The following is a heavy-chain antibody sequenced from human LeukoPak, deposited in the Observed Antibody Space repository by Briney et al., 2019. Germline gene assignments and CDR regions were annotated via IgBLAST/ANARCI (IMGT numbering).Heavy chain of an antibody. CDR3: ARDGSDSSGYGGMDV. CDR1: GYTFTSYG. CDR2: ISAYNGNT. Sequence: ASVQASCQASGYTFTSYGISWVRQAPGQGLEWMGWISAYNGNTNYAQKLQGTVTMTTDTSTSTAYMELRSLRSDDTAVYYCARDGSDSSGYGGMDVWGQGTTVTVSS. J-gene: IGHJ6*02. D-gene: IGHD3-22*01. V-gene: IGHV1-18*01.